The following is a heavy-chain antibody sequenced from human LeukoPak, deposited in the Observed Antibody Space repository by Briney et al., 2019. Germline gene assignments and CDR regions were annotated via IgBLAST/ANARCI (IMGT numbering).Heavy chain of an antibody. CDR3: ARDGGEVAGTFDC. Sequence: SQTLSLTCTVSGDSISSGTYYWSWIRQPAGKGLEWIGRIDASGNPNYNPSLRSRLTMSVDTSKNQFSLNLRFVAAADTAVFYCARDGGEVAGTFDCWGQGTLVTVSS. D-gene: IGHD6-19*01. CDR1: GDSISSGTYY. J-gene: IGHJ4*02. V-gene: IGHV4-61*02. CDR2: IDASGNP.